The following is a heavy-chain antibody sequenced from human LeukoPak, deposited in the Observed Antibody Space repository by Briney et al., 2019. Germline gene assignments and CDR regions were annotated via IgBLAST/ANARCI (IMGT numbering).Heavy chain of an antibody. V-gene: IGHV4-34*01. CDR3: ARAPLRYFGVYYFDY. D-gene: IGHD3-9*01. J-gene: IGHJ4*02. Sequence: SETLSLTCAVYGGSFSGYYWSWIRQPPGKGLEWIGEINHSGSTNYNPSFKSRVTISVDTSKNQFSLKLSSVTAADTAVYYCARAPLRYFGVYYFDYWGQGTLVTVSS. CDR1: GGSFSGYY. CDR2: INHSGST.